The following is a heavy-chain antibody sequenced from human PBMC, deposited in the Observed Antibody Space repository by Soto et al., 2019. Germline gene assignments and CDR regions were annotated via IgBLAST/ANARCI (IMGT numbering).Heavy chain of an antibody. CDR2: INHSGST. V-gene: IGHV4-34*01. CDR1: GGSFSGYY. D-gene: IGHD3-22*01. CDR3: ARGLYYYDSSGYYFDY. Sequence: SETLSLTCAVYGGSFSGYYWSWIRQPPGKGLEWIGEINHSGSTNYNPSLKSRVTISVDTSKNQFSLKLSSVTAADTTVYYCARGLYYYDSSGYYFDYWGQGTLVTVSS. J-gene: IGHJ4*02.